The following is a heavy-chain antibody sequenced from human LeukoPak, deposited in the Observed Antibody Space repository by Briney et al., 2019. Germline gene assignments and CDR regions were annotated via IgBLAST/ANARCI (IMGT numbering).Heavy chain of an antibody. V-gene: IGHV3-30-3*01. CDR3: ARVHYDFWSGYFGPFDY. Sequence: PGGSLRLSCAASGFTFSGYAMHWVRQAPGKGLEWVAVISYDGSNKYYADSVKGRFTISRDNSKNTLYLQMNSLRAEDTAVYYCARVHYDFWSGYFGPFDYWGQGTLVTVSS. CDR2: ISYDGSNK. J-gene: IGHJ4*02. D-gene: IGHD3-3*01. CDR1: GFTFSGYA.